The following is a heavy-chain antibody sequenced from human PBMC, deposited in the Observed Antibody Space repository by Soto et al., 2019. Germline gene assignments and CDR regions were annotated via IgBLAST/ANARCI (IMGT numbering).Heavy chain of an antibody. D-gene: IGHD3-22*01. CDR2: IIPIFGTA. J-gene: IGHJ4*02. Sequence: AVKVSCKASGGTFSSYAISWVRQAPGQGLEWMGGIIPIFGTANYAQKFQGRVTITADKSTSTAYMELSSLRSEDTAVYYCASQRFYDSSGYYLFDYWGQGTLVTVS. CDR3: ASQRFYDSSGYYLFDY. V-gene: IGHV1-69*06. CDR1: GGTFSSYA.